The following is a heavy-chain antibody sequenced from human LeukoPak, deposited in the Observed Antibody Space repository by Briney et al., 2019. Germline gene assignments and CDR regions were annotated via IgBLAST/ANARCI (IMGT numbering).Heavy chain of an antibody. CDR2: LSASGGST. CDR3: ATLYGDYNWYFDL. J-gene: IGHJ2*01. CDR1: GLTFSRYV. D-gene: IGHD4-17*01. Sequence: GSLRLSCASSGLTFSRYVMGWVRQAPGKGLEWVSTLSASGGSTFYAASVKGRFTVSRDNSKNTLFLQMNTLRAEDTAEYYCATLYGDYNWYFDLWGRGTLVTVSS. V-gene: IGHV3-23*01.